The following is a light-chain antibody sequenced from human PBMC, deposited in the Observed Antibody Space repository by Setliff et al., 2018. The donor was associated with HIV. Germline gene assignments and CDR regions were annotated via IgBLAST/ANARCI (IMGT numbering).Light chain of an antibody. Sequence: QSVLTQPASVSGSPGQSITISCTGTSSDVGRYNLVSWYQQHPGKAPKLMIYQATKRPSGASNRFSGSKSGSTASLTISGLQAEDEADYYCCSNTGSNAYVFGTGTKVTVL. V-gene: IGLV2-23*01. CDR2: QAT. J-gene: IGLJ1*01. CDR1: SSDVGRYNL. CDR3: CSNTGSNAYV.